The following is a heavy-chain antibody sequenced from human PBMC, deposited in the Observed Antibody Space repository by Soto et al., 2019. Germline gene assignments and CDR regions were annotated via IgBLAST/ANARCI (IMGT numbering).Heavy chain of an antibody. J-gene: IGHJ4*02. CDR3: ARGNWKYGYFDY. V-gene: IGHV3-33*01. CDR1: GFSFSSSG. CDR2: IWHDGGNK. Sequence: QVQLVESGGGVVQPGRSLRLSCVASGFSFSSSGMHWVRQAPGKGLQWVAVIWHDGGNKYNADSVKGRFSISRDKYKNKIYLQMNSLRVEDTAVYYCARGNWKYGYFDYWGQGTLVTVSS. D-gene: IGHD1-7*01.